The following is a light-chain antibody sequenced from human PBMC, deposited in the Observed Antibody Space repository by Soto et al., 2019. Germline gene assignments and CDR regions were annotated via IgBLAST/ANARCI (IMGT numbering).Light chain of an antibody. CDR3: QQYGISPVT. Sequence: EIVLTQSPGTLSLSPGERATLSCRASQSVSSSYLAWYQQKPGQAPSLLIYGASSRATGIPARFSGSGSGTDFTLTISRLKPEDFAVYYCQQYGISPVTFGEGTKVEFK. CDR1: QSVSSSY. V-gene: IGKV3-20*01. J-gene: IGKJ4*02. CDR2: GAS.